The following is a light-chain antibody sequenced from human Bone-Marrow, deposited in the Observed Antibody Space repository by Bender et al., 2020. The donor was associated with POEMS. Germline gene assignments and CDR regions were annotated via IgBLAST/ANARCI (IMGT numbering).Light chain of an antibody. CDR1: TLPNQY. J-gene: IGLJ3*02. V-gene: IGLV3-25*03. Sequence: SYDLTQPPSVSVSPGQTARITCSGDTLPNQYAYWYQQKAGQAPILMIYEDSERPSGIPERISASSSGTTATLTISGVKAEDDGDYYCQTRDSSAWVFGGGTRLTVL. CDR2: EDS. CDR3: QTRDSSAWV.